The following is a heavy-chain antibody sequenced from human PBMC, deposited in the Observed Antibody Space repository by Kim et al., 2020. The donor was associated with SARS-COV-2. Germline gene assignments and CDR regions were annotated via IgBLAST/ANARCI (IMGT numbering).Heavy chain of an antibody. CDR3: AREARGYGATFDA. Sequence: GGSLRLSCEVSGFSFSEYWMHWVRQAPGKGLVWVARINSDGSDPRYVDSVKGRFTIARDNAKNALYLQMNGLRVEDTAVYNCAREARGYGATFDAWGRGARVSVSS. V-gene: IGHV3-74*01. CDR1: GFSFSEYW. D-gene: IGHD5-18*01. CDR2: INSDGSDP. J-gene: IGHJ5*02.